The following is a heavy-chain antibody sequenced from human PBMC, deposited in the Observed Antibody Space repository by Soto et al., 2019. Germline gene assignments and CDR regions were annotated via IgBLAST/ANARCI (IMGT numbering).Heavy chain of an antibody. D-gene: IGHD2-2*01. CDR3: ARNLFPYCSSTSCFSWFDP. J-gene: IGHJ5*02. Sequence: PGGSLRLSCAASGFSFSIHAMNWVRQAPGKGLEWVSVISGSGGTIEYADSVKGRFTISRDNYKNTLYLQMNSLRVEDTAVYYCARNLFPYCSSTSCFSWFDPRGQGTLVTVSS. V-gene: IGHV3-23*01. CDR1: GFSFSIHA. CDR2: ISGSGGTI.